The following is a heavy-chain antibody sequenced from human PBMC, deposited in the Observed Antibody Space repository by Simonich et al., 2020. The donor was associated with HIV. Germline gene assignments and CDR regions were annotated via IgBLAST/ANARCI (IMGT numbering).Heavy chain of an antibody. CDR2: IYSSGSI. Sequence: QVQLQESGPRLVKPSETLSLTCTVSGGSISGYYWGWIRQPPGKGLEWIGYIYSSGSINSNPSLKNRVTIFVDTSNNQCSLKVTSVTAADTALYYCARHEGSGAYDDPFDIWGQGTMVTVSS. V-gene: IGHV4-59*08. D-gene: IGHD3-10*01. CDR1: GGSISGYY. J-gene: IGHJ3*02. CDR3: ARHEGSGAYDDPFDI.